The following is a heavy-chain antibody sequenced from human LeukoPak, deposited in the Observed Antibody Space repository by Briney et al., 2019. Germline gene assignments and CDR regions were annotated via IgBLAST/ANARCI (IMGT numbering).Heavy chain of an antibody. CDR3: ASPSSGYYWHDAFDI. V-gene: IGHV1-69*05. D-gene: IGHD3-22*01. Sequence: ASVKVSCKASVGTFSSYAISWVRQAPGQGLEWMGGIIPIFGTANYAQKFQGRVTITTDESTSTAYMELSSLRSEDTAVYYCASPSSGYYWHDAFDIWGQGTMVTVSS. CDR1: VGTFSSYA. CDR2: IIPIFGTA. J-gene: IGHJ3*02.